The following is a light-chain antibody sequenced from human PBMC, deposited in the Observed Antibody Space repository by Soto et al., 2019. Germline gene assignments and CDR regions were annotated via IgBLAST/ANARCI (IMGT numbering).Light chain of an antibody. CDR2: VAS. Sequence: DTQMTQSPSSLSASVGDRVTITCQASQDISNHLNWYQQKPGKAPKLLIYVASNLDTGVPSRFSGSGSGTEFTFTISSLQPEDVVTYYCQLYDNLLLTFAGGTKVEIK. V-gene: IGKV1-33*01. J-gene: IGKJ4*01. CDR3: QLYDNLLLT. CDR1: QDISNH.